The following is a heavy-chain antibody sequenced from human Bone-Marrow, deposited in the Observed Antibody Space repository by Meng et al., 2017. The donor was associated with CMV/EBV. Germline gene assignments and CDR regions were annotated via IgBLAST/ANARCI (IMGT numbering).Heavy chain of an antibody. J-gene: IGHJ4*02. CDR2: ISYDGSNK. V-gene: IGHV3-30*04. CDR3: ARWSGRKNDY. D-gene: IGHD6-25*01. CDR1: GFTFSSYA. Sequence: GGSLRLSCAASGFTFSSYAMHWVRQARGKGLEWVAVISYDGSNKYYADSVKGRFTISRDNSKNTLYLQMNSLRAEDTAVYYCARWSGRKNDYWGQGTLVTVSS.